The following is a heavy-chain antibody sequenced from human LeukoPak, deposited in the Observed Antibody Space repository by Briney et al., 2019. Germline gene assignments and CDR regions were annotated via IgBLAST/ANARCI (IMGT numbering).Heavy chain of an antibody. CDR1: GDSVSSNSAA. J-gene: IGHJ6*03. CDR3: ARADIVVVPAANDYYYYYMDV. CDR2: TYYRSKWYN. Sequence: SQTLSLTCAISGDSVSSNSAAWNWIRQSPSRGLEWLGRTYYRSKWYNDYAVSVKSRITINPDTSKNQFSLQLNSVTPEDTAVYYCARADIVVVPAANDYYYYYMDVWGKGTTVTVSS. V-gene: IGHV6-1*01. D-gene: IGHD2-2*01.